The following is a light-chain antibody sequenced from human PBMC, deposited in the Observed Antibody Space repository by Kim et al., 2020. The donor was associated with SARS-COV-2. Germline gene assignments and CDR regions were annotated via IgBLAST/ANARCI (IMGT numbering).Light chain of an antibody. CDR2: GKN. Sequence: SSELTQDPAVSVALGQTVRITCQGDSLRIYYASWYQQKPGQAPVLVIYGKNNRPSGIPDRFSGSSSGNTASLTITGSQAEDEADNYCNSRDSSFYVFVTG. J-gene: IGLJ1*01. V-gene: IGLV3-19*01. CDR1: SLRIYY. CDR3: NSRDSSFYV.